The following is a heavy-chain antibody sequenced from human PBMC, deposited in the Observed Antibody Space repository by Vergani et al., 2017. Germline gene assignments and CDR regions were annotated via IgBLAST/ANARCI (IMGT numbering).Heavy chain of an antibody. CDR1: GFTFSSYA. D-gene: IGHD6-13*01. CDR2: ISGSGGST. V-gene: IGHV3-23*01. CDR3: AKEPGIAAAGVVGFDY. J-gene: IGHJ4*02. Sequence: EVQLLESGGGLVQPGGSLRLSCAASGFTFSSYAMSWVRQAPGKGLEWVSAISGSGGSTYYADSVKGRFTIARDNSKNTLYLQMNSLRAEDTAVYYCAKEPGIAAAGVVGFDYWGQGTLVTVSS.